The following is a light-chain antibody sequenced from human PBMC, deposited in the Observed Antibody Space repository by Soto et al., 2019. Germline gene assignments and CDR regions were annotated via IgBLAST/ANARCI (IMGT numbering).Light chain of an antibody. CDR2: RAS. Sequence: DIQMTQSPSILSASVGDRVTITCRASQSISDWLAWYQQKPGKAPKLLIYRASSLESGVPSRFSGSGSGTEFTLTISSLQPDDFATYYCQQYNSYPYTFGQGTKLEIK. CDR3: QQYNSYPYT. J-gene: IGKJ2*01. CDR1: QSISDW. V-gene: IGKV1-5*03.